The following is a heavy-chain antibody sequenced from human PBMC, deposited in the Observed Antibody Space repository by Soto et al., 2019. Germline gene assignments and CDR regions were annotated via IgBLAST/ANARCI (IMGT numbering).Heavy chain of an antibody. V-gene: IGHV2-5*02. CDR2: IYWDDDK. CDR1: GFSLSASGVG. D-gene: IGHD6-13*01. Sequence: QITLKESGPTLVKPTQTLTLTCTFSGFSLSASGVGVGWICQPPGKALEWLALIYWDDDKRYSPSLKSRLTIPKDTSKKQVVLTMTNMDPADTATYYCAHRRIAMTQNWFDPWGQGTLVTVSS. J-gene: IGHJ5*02. CDR3: AHRRIAMTQNWFDP.